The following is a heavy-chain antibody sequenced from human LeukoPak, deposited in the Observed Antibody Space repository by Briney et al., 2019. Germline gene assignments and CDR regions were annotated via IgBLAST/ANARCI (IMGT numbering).Heavy chain of an antibody. D-gene: IGHD3-3*01. Sequence: ASVKVSCKASGYTFTGYYMHWVRQAPGQGLEWMGWINPNSGGTNYAQKFQGRVTMTRNTSISTAYMELSRLRSDDTAVYYCARDETRQYFDFWSGRDAFDIWGQGTMVTVSS. J-gene: IGHJ3*02. CDR2: INPNSGGT. CDR3: ARDETRQYFDFWSGRDAFDI. CDR1: GYTFTGYY. V-gene: IGHV1-2*02.